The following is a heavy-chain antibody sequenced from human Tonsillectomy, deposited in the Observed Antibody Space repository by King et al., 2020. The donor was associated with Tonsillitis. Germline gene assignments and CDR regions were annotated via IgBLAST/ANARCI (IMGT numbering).Heavy chain of an antibody. D-gene: IGHD1-26*01. J-gene: IGHJ4*02. Sequence: QLVQSGGGLVQPGESLRLSCAASGFTFSTYWMTWVRQAPGKGLEWVANIKQDGTETYYVDSVKGRFTISRDNAKSSLYLQMNSLRAEDTAVYFCVRDKLINCYTGSYFAYWGQGTLVTASS. V-gene: IGHV3-7*01. CDR3: VRDKLINCYTGSYFAY. CDR2: IKQDGTET. CDR1: GFTFSTYW.